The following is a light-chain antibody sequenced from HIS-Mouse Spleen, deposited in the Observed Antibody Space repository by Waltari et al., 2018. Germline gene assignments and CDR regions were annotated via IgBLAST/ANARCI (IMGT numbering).Light chain of an antibody. CDR3: QQYNNWPLT. Sequence: EIVMTKSTATLSVAPGERANLSCRASQGVSRNLAWYQQKPGQAPRLLIYGASTRATGIPARFSGSGSGTEFTLTISSMQSEDFAVYYCQQYNNWPLTFGGGTKVEIK. V-gene: IGKV3-15*01. J-gene: IGKJ4*01. CDR1: QGVSRN. CDR2: GAS.